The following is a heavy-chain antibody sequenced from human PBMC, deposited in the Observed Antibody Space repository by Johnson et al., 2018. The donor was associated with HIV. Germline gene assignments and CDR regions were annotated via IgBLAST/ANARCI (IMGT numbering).Heavy chain of an antibody. CDR3: ARDKANWGPSRDVGAFDI. CDR1: EFSFSTYA. D-gene: IGHD7-27*01. CDR2: ISYDGSNK. V-gene: IGHV3-30*04. J-gene: IGHJ3*02. Sequence: QVQLVESGGGLVQPGRSLRLSCAASEFSFSTYALHWVRHAPGEGLEWVAVISYDGSNKYYADSVKGRFTISRDNSKNTLYLQMNSLRAEDTAVYYCARDKANWGPSRDVGAFDIWGQGTMVTVSS.